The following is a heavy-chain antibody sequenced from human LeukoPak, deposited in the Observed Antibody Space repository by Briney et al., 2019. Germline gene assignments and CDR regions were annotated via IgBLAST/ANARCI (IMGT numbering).Heavy chain of an antibody. CDR3: ARDSGRTII. V-gene: IGHV3-21*06. CDR1: GFTFSSYA. CDR2: ISSSSAYS. Sequence: GGSLRLSCAASGFTFSSYAMNWVRQAPGKGLEWVSLISSSSAYSYYADSVKGRFTIFRDNAKNSLYLEMNSLRPEDTAVYYCARDSGRTIIWGQGTLVTVSS. D-gene: IGHD1-1*01. J-gene: IGHJ4*02.